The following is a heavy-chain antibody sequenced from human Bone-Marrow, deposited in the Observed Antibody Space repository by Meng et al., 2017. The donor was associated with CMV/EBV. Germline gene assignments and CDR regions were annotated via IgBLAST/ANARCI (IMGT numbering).Heavy chain of an antibody. V-gene: IGHV1-46*01. CDR3: ARDSPPGGFLRGVSYYGMYV. J-gene: IGHJ6*02. CDR1: GYTFTSYY. Sequence: ASVKVSCKASGYTFTSYYMHWVRQAPGQGLEWMGIINPSGGSTSYAQKFQGRVTMTRDTSTSTVYMELSRLRSEDTAVYYCARDSPPGGFLRGVSYYGMYVWGQGTTVTVSS. D-gene: IGHD3-10*01. CDR2: INPSGGST.